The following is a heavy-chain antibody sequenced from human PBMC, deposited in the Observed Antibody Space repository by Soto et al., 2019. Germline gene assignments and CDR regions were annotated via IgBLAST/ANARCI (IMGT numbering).Heavy chain of an antibody. CDR2: INPNSGGT. CDR1: GYTFTGYY. D-gene: IGHD3-3*01. V-gene: IGHV1-2*02. Sequence: ASVKVSCKASGYTFTGYYMHWVRQAPGQGLEWMGWINPNSGGTNYAQKFQGRVTMTRDTSISTAYMELSRLRSDDTAVYYCARVEYYDFWSGYYTGINYYGMDVWGQGTTVTVSS. CDR3: ARVEYYDFWSGYYTGINYYGMDV. J-gene: IGHJ6*02.